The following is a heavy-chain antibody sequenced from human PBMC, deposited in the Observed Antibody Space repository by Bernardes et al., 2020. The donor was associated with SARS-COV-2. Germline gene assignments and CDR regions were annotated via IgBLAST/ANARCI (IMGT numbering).Heavy chain of an antibody. CDR3: ARVRRNITIFGVVIIDAFDI. CDR1: GGSISSYY. V-gene: IGHV4-59*01. Sequence: SEPLSLTCTVSGGSISSYYWSWIRQPPGKGLEWIGYIYYSGSTNYNPSLKSRVTISVDTSKNQFSLKLSSVTAADTAVYYCARVRRNITIFGVVIIDAFDIWGQGTMVTVSS. D-gene: IGHD3-3*01. J-gene: IGHJ3*02. CDR2: IYYSGST.